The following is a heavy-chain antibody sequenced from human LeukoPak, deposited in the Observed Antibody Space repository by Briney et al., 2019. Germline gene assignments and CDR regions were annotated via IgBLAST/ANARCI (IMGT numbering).Heavy chain of an antibody. CDR3: AKSSGSGSSLYYYYYYMDV. V-gene: IGHV3-30*02. CDR1: GFTFSDYA. Sequence: PGGSLRLSCAVSGFTFSDYAMHWVRHAPGMGLEWVAFIRYDGSNKYYADSVKGRFTISRDNSKNTLYLQMNSLRPEDTAVYYCAKSSGSGSSLYYYYYYMDVWGKGTTITISS. D-gene: IGHD3-10*01. J-gene: IGHJ6*03. CDR2: IRYDGSNK.